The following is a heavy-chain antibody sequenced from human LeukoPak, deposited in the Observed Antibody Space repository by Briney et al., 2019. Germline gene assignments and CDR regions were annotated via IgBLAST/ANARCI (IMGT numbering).Heavy chain of an antibody. V-gene: IGHV1-3*01. CDR3: ARGETAVAAYDY. J-gene: IGHJ4*02. CDR2: INAGNGNT. Sequence: ASVKVSCKASGYTFTSYAMHWVRQAPGQRLEWMGWINAGNGNTKYSQKFQGRVTITRDTSASTAYMELGSLRSEDTAVYYCARGETAVAAYDYWGQGTLVTVSS. D-gene: IGHD6-19*01. CDR1: GYTFTSYA.